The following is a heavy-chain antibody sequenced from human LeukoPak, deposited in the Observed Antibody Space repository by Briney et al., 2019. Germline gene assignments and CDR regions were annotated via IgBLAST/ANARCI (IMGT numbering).Heavy chain of an antibody. CDR1: GYAISSGYY. CDR2: FYPGGST. D-gene: IGHD3-3*01. Sequence: SETLSLTCAVSGYAISSGYYWGWIRQPPGKGLEWIGSFYPGGSTYYNPSLKSRVTMSVDTSKNQFSLKLSSVTAADTAVYYCARVASPTITIFGVVHYYYYYMDVWGKGTTVTVSS. V-gene: IGHV4-38-2*01. J-gene: IGHJ6*03. CDR3: ARVASPTITIFGVVHYYYYYMDV.